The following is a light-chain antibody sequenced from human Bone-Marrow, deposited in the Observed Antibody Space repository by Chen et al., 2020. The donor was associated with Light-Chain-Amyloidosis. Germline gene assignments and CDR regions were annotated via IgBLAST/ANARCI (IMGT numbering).Light chain of an antibody. CDR2: GSS. CDR3: QQYGTSPLT. CDR1: QTISSNY. V-gene: IGKV3-20*01. J-gene: IGKJ4*01. Sequence: EIVLTQSPGTLSLSPGEGANLSCRASQTISSNYLTWYQQKVGQAPRLLIYGSSSRATGIPDRFTGSESGTDFTLTINRLGPEDFAMYYCQQYGTSPLTFGGGTKVEIK.